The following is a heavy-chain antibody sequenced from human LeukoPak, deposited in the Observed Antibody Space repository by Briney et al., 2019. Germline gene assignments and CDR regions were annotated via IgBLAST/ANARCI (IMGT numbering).Heavy chain of an antibody. J-gene: IGHJ4*02. Sequence: PGGSLRLSCAASGFTFSSYAMSWVRQAPGKGLEWVSAISGSGGSTYYADSVKGRFTISRDNSKNTLYLQMNSLRAEDTAVYYCAKGQGYYDSSGYYAPFDYWGQGTLVTVSS. CDR2: ISGSGGST. CDR3: AKGQGYYDSSGYYAPFDY. CDR1: GFTFSSYA. D-gene: IGHD3-22*01. V-gene: IGHV3-23*01.